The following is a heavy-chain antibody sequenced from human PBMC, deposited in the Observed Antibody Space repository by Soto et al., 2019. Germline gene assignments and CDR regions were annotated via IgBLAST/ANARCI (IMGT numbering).Heavy chain of an antibody. CDR1: GYTFTGYY. J-gene: IGHJ6*02. CDR2: INPNSGGT. CDR3: ARDGAGIAAAGYYYYGMDV. V-gene: IGHV1-2*04. D-gene: IGHD6-13*01. Sequence: GESLKISCKASGYTFTGYYMHWVRQAPGQGLEWMGWINPNSGGTNYAQKFQGWVTMTRDTSISTAYMELSRLRSDDTAVYYCARDGAGIAAAGYYYYGMDVWGQGTTVTVSS.